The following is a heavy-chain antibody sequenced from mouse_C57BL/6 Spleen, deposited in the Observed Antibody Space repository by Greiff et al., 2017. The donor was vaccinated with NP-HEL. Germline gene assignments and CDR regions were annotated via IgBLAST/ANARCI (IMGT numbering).Heavy chain of an antibody. CDR1: GFTFSDYG. D-gene: IGHD2-4*01. J-gene: IGHJ3*01. V-gene: IGHV5-17*01. CDR3: ARKVYYDYDEFAY. Sequence: EVMLVESGGGLVKPGGSLKLSCAASGFTFSDYGMHWVRQAPEKGLEWVAYISSGSSTIYYADTVKGRFTISRDNAKNTLFLQMTSLRSEDTAMYYCARKVYYDYDEFAYWGQGTLVTVSA. CDR2: ISSGSSTI.